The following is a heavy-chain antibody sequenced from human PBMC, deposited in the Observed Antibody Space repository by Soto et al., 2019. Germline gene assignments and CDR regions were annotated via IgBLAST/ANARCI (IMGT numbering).Heavy chain of an antibody. D-gene: IGHD3-10*01. J-gene: IGHJ6*03. CDR2: IKSKTDGGTT. V-gene: IGHV3-15*01. CDR1: GFTFSNAW. Sequence: GGSLRLSCAASGFTFSNAWMSWVRQAPGKGLEWVGRIKSKTDGGTTDYAAPVKGRFTISRDDSKNTLYLQMNSLKTEDTAVYYCTTARSFGDQDYMDVWGKGTTVTVSS. CDR3: TTARSFGDQDYMDV.